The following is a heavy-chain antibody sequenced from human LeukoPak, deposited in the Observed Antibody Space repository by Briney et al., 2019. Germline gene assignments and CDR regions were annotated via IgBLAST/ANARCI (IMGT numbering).Heavy chain of an antibody. V-gene: IGHV3-7*04. D-gene: IGHD5-18*01. J-gene: IGHJ3*02. CDR1: GFTLSNFW. CDR3: ARDGTATCGLDI. Sequence: PGGSMSLSCIVSGFTLSNFWMNWVRQAPGKGLEWVGNMKEDGSTRYYVDSVKGRFTISRDNAENSLYLQMNSLRVEDTAVYFCARDGTATCGLDIWGQGTLLTVSS. CDR2: MKEDGSTR.